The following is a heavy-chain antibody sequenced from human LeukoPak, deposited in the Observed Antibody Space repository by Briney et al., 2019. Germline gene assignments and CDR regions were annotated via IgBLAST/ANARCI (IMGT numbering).Heavy chain of an antibody. CDR1: GFTFSSYA. Sequence: GGSLRLSCAASGFTFSSYAMSWVRQAPGKGLEWVSVISGNDDRTYYADSVKGRFTISRDNSKNTLYLRLNSLRAEDTAVYYCAKQGYTSSWLYFDYWGQGTLVTVSS. CDR3: AKQGYTSSWLYFDY. V-gene: IGHV3-23*01. D-gene: IGHD6-13*01. J-gene: IGHJ4*02. CDR2: ISGNDDRT.